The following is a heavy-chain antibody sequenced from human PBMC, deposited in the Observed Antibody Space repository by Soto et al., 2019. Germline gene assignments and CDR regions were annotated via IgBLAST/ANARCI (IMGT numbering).Heavy chain of an antibody. D-gene: IGHD1-1*01. Sequence: PSETLSLTCAVYGGSFSGYYWSWIRQPPEKGLEWIGEINHSGSTNYNPSLKSRVTISVDTSKNQFSLKLSSVTAADTAVYYCARGRGTTLNYWGQGTLVTVSS. CDR1: GGSFSGYY. CDR3: ARGRGTTLNY. CDR2: INHSGST. J-gene: IGHJ4*02. V-gene: IGHV4-34*01.